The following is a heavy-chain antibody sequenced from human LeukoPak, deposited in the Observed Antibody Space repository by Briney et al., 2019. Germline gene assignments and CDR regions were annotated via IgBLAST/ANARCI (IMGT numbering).Heavy chain of an antibody. D-gene: IGHD4-17*01. J-gene: IGHJ4*02. V-gene: IGHV3-21*01. CDR1: GFTFSSYS. CDR2: ISSSSSYI. CDR3: ASARGYGDYELGN. Sequence: GGSLRLSCAASGFTFSSYSMNWVRQAPGKGLEWVSSISSSSSYIYYADSVKGRFTISRDNAKNSLYLQMNSLRAEDTAVYYCASARGYGDYELGNWGQGTLVTVSS.